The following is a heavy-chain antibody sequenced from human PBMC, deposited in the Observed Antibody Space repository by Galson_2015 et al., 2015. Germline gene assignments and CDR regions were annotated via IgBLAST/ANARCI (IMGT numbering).Heavy chain of an antibody. CDR3: AHSRLLLFAEYYFDY. CDR1: GFSLSTSGVG. CDR2: IYWNGDK. J-gene: IGHJ4*02. Sequence: PALVKPTQTLTLTCTFSGFSLSTSGVGVGWIRQPPGKALEWLALIYWNGDKRYSPSLESRLTITKDTSKNRVVLTMTNMDPVDTATYYCAHSRLLLFAEYYFDYWGQGTLVTVSS. D-gene: IGHD2-21*02. V-gene: IGHV2-5*01.